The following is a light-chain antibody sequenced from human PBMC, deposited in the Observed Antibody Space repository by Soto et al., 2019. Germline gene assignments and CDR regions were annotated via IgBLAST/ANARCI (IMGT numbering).Light chain of an antibody. V-gene: IGLV1-44*01. CDR3: AAWHDSRNSVV. CDR1: SSS. CDR2: SNN. Sequence: QSVLTQPPSASGTPGQRVTISCSGSSSSVNWYHHLPGTAPQLLIYSNNQRPSGVPDRFSGSKSGTTPSLAISGPQSEDEADDYCAAWHDSRNSVVFGGGTKLTVL. J-gene: IGLJ2*01.